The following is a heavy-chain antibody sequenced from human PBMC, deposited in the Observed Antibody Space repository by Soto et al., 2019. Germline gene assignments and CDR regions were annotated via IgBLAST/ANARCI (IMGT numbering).Heavy chain of an antibody. CDR2: IIPIFGTA. D-gene: IGHD2-2*01. Sequence: ASVKVSCKASGGTFSSYAISWVRQAPGQGLEWMGGIIPIFGTANYAQKFQGRVTITADESTSTAYMELSSLRSEDTAGYYCARSYLGYCSSTSCYNWFDPWGQGTLVTVSS. CDR3: ARSYLGYCSSTSCYNWFDP. V-gene: IGHV1-69*13. CDR1: GGTFSSYA. J-gene: IGHJ5*02.